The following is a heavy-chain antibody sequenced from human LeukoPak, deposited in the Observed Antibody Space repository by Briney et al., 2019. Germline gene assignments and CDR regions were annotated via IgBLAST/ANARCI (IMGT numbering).Heavy chain of an antibody. V-gene: IGHV3-30*03. J-gene: IGHJ3*02. D-gene: IGHD3-22*01. CDR2: ISYDGSNK. CDR3: ARQMYYDSSGYYFQHAFDI. CDR1: GFTFSSYG. Sequence: PGGSLRLSCAASGFTFSSYGMHWVRQAPGKGLEWVAVISYDGSNKYYADSVKGRFTISRDNSKNTLYLQMNSLRAEDTAVYYCARQMYYDSSGYYFQHAFDIWGQGTMVTVSS.